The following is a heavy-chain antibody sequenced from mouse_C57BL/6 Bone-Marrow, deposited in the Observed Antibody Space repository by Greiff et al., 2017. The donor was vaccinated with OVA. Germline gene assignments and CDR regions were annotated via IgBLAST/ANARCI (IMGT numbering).Heavy chain of an antibody. CDR2: IDPSDSYT. J-gene: IGHJ3*01. D-gene: IGHD1-1*01. V-gene: IGHV1-69*01. CDR1: GYTFTSYW. CDR3: AGYYGSSYGFAY. Sequence: QVQLQQPGAELVMPGASVKLSCKASGYTFTSYWMHWVTQRPGQGLEWIGEIDPSDSYTNYNQKFKGKSTLTVDKSSSTAYMQLSSLTSEDSAVYYCAGYYGSSYGFAYWGQGTLVTVSA.